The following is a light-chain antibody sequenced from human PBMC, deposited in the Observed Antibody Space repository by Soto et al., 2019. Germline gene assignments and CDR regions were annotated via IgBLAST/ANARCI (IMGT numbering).Light chain of an antibody. CDR3: QQSSEATWT. J-gene: IGKJ1*01. V-gene: IGKV1-39*01. Sequence: DIQMTQSPSSLSASVGDRVTITCRASQSISSYLNWYQQKPGKAPKLLIYAASSLQSGVPSRFSGSGSGTDFTITISSLQPEDFATYYCQQSSEATWTFGQGTKVEIK. CDR2: AAS. CDR1: QSISSY.